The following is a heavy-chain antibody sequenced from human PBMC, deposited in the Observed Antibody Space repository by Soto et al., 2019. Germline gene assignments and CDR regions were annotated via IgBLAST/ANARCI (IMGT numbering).Heavy chain of an antibody. D-gene: IGHD3-10*01. CDR2: ISSSGNTV. Sequence: LRLSCAASGFTFSDYYMSWIRQAPGKGLEWISYISSSGNTVYYADSVEGRFTISRDNAQNSLYLQMNNLRAEGTAVYYCARDSRVYYGSGSSVDGWGQGTLVTVSS. V-gene: IGHV3-11*01. J-gene: IGHJ4*02. CDR1: GFTFSDYY. CDR3: ARDSRVYYGSGSSVDG.